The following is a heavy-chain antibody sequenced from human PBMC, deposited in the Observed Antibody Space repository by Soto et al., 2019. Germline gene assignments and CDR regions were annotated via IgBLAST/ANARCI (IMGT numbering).Heavy chain of an antibody. Sequence: QVQLVQSGAEVKKPGSSVKVSCKASGDTFSSYAISWVRQAPEQGLEWMGGIIPIFGTANYAQKFQGRVTITADESTSTAYMELSSLRSEDTAVYYCARDGSGYRSSASPMDVWGQGTTVTVSS. V-gene: IGHV1-69*01. CDR1: GDTFSSYA. J-gene: IGHJ6*02. CDR3: ARDGSGYRSSASPMDV. D-gene: IGHD3-22*01. CDR2: IIPIFGTA.